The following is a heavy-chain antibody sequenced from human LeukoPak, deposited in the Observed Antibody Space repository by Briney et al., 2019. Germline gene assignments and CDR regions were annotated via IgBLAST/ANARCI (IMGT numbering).Heavy chain of an antibody. CDR2: ISGSGGST. V-gene: IGHV3-23*01. CDR3: AKSYPSGGAFDI. CDR1: GFTFSDYY. Sequence: GGSLRLSCAASGFTFSDYYMSWVRQAPGKGLEWVSAISGSGGSTYYADSVKGRFTISRDNSKNTLYLQMNSLRAEDTAVYYCAKSYPSGGAFDIWGQGTMVTVSS. J-gene: IGHJ3*02. D-gene: IGHD1-26*01.